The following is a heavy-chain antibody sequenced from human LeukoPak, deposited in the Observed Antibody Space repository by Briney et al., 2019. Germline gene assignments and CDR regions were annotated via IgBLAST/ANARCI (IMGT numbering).Heavy chain of an antibody. D-gene: IGHD2-15*01. V-gene: IGHV4-59*01. J-gene: IGHJ3*02. CDR2: IYYSGST. Sequence: PSETLSLTCTVSGGSISSYYWSWIQQPPGKGLEWIGYIYYSGSTNYNPSLKSRVTISVDTSKNQFSLKLSSMTAADTAVYYCARDRPDYCSGGSCYGGRAFDIWGQGTMVTVSS. CDR3: ARDRPDYCSGGSCYGGRAFDI. CDR1: GGSISSYY.